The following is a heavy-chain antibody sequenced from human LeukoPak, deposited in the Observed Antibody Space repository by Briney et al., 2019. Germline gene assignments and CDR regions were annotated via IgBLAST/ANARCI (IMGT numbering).Heavy chain of an antibody. CDR1: GASFSGYY. CDR2: INHSGST. V-gene: IGHV4-34*01. Sequence: KPSQTLSLTHAVYGASFSGYYWSWIRQPPGKGLECIGEINHSGSTNYNPSLKSRVTISVDTSKNQFSLKLSSVTAADTAVYYCARGRIAARPARYYYYMAVWGKGTTVTVSS. CDR3: ARGRIAARPARYYYYMAV. D-gene: IGHD6-6*01. J-gene: IGHJ6*03.